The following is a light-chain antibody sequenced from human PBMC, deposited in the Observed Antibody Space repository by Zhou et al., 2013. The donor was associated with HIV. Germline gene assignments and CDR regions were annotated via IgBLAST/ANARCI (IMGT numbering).Light chain of an antibody. CDR3: QQYGSSPGT. J-gene: IGKJ1*01. CDR1: QSVSSSY. Sequence: EIVLTQSPGTLSLSPGERATLSCRASQSVSSSYLAWYQQNPGQAPRLLIYAASNRATGVPDRFSGSGSGTDFTLTISRLEPEDFALYYCQQYGSSPGTFGQGTKVEIK. V-gene: IGKV3-20*01. CDR2: AAS.